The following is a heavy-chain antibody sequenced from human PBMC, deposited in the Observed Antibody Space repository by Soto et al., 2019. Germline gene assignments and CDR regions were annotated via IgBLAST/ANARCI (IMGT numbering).Heavy chain of an antibody. J-gene: IGHJ6*02. CDR1: GYTFTGYY. CDR3: ARTAAITGRRTDLLYYYYYGMDV. Sequence: ASVKVSCKASGYTFTGYYMHWVRQAPGQGLEWMGWINPNSGGTNYAQKFQGRVTMTRDTSISTAYMELSRLRSDDTAVYYCARTAAITGRRTDLLYYYYYGMDVWGQGTTVTVYS. CDR2: INPNSGGT. V-gene: IGHV1-2*02. D-gene: IGHD2-2*02.